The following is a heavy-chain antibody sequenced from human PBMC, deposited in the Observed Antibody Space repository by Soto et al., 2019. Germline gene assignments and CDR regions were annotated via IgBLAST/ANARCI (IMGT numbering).Heavy chain of an antibody. J-gene: IGHJ5*02. V-gene: IGHV1-8*01. CDR2: MNPNSGNT. CDR3: ARGIKYVDYARSFDP. Sequence: QVQVVQSGAEVKKPGASVKVSCKASGYTFTSYDINWVRQATGQGFEYLGWMNPNSGNTGYVKKFQGRVTMTRDTSMSTAYMELSSLRSEDTAVYYCARGIKYVDYARSFDPWGPGTLVTVSS. CDR1: GYTFTSYD. D-gene: IGHD4-17*01.